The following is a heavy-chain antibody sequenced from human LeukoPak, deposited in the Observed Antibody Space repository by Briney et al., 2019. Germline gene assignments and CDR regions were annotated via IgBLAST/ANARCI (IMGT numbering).Heavy chain of an antibody. D-gene: IGHD3-10*01. Sequence: GGSLRLSCAASGFTFSSYAMSWVRQAPGKGLEWVSFISGSGYSTYYADSVKGRFTISRDNSKNTLYLQMNSLRAEDTAVYYCAKDRSGSSAEYFQDWGQGTLVTVSS. J-gene: IGHJ1*01. CDR3: AKDRSGSSAEYFQD. V-gene: IGHV3-23*01. CDR1: GFTFSSYA. CDR2: ISGSGYST.